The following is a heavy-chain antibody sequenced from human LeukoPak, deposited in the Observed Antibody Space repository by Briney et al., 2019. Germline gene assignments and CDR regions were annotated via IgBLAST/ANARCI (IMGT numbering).Heavy chain of an antibody. CDR2: MNPNRGNT. J-gene: IGHJ4*02. Sequence: ASVKVSCKASGYTFTSYDINWVRQASGQGREWMGWMNPNRGNTGYVQKFQGRVTMTRNTSISTAYMELSSLRAEDTAVYYCARVGSVRRFDYWGQGTLVTVSS. CDR3: ARVGSVRRFDY. D-gene: IGHD3-10*01. V-gene: IGHV1-8*01. CDR1: GYTFTSYD.